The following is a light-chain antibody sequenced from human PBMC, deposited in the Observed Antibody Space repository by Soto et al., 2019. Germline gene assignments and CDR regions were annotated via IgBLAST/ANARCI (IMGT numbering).Light chain of an antibody. V-gene: IGLV3-1*01. CDR1: KLGAKY. CDR3: QAWESTTAGGV. J-gene: IGLJ2*01. CDR2: QDD. Sequence: SYELTQPPSVSVSPGQTASISCSGDKLGAKYVCWYQQKPGQSPLFVIYQDDKRPSGIPERFSGSTSGDTATLTVTGTQTMDEADYYCQAWESTTAGGVFGGGTKLTVL.